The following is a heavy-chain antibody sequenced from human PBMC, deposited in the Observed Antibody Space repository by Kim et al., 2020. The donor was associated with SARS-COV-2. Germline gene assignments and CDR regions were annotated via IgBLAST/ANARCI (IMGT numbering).Heavy chain of an antibody. Sequence: GGSLRLSCSASGFTFSSYAMHWVRQAPGKGLEYVSAISSNGGSTYYADSVKGRFTISRDNSKNTLYLQMSSLRAEDTAVYYCVKGAPITLPIAVAVDAHIRDYFDYWGQGTLVTVSS. D-gene: IGHD6-19*01. CDR3: VKGAPITLPIAVAVDAHIRDYFDY. V-gene: IGHV3-64D*09. J-gene: IGHJ4*02. CDR2: ISSNGGST. CDR1: GFTFSSYA.